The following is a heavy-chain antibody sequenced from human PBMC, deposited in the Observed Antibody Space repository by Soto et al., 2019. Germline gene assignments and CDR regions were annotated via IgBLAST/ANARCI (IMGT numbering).Heavy chain of an antibody. CDR3: ARAYYDFWSGYLNWFDP. J-gene: IGHJ5*02. V-gene: IGHV4-59*01. D-gene: IGHD3-3*01. Sequence: PSETLSLTCTVSGGSISSYYWSWIRQPPGKGLEWIGYIYYSGSTNYNPSLKSRVTISVDTSKNQFSLKLSSVTAADTAVYYCARAYYDFWSGYLNWFDPWGQGTLVTVS. CDR1: GGSISSYY. CDR2: IYYSGST.